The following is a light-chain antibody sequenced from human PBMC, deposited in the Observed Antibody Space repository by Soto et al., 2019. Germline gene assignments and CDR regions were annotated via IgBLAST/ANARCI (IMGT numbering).Light chain of an antibody. V-gene: IGKV3-20*01. CDR3: QHYGSSFT. CDR2: GAS. J-gene: IGKJ5*01. CDR1: QGLDRNY. Sequence: EIVLTQSPGTLSLSPGESVIFSCRASQGLDRNYFAWYQQKPGQAPRLLIYGASIRATGISDRFSGSGSGTDFTIAISRLEHEDVAVYYCQHYGSSFTFGQGTRLEI.